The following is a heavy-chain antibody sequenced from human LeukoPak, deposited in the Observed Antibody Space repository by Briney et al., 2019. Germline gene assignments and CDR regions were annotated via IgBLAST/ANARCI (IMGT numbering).Heavy chain of an antibody. CDR3: ARRHMVTTISSYGMDV. Sequence: GGSLRLSCAASGFTFSRYWMTWVRQAPGKGLEWVANIKEDGSKKNYVDSVKGRFTISRDNAKNSLYLQMNSLRAEDTAVYYCARRHMVTTISSYGMDVWGQGTTVTVSS. J-gene: IGHJ6*02. V-gene: IGHV3-7*03. D-gene: IGHD5-12*01. CDR2: IKEDGSKK. CDR1: GFTFSRYW.